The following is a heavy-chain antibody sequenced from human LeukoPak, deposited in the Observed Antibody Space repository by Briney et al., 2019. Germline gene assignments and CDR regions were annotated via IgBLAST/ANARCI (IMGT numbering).Heavy chain of an antibody. D-gene: IGHD2-15*01. V-gene: IGHV3-53*01. Sequence: GGSLRLSCAASGVTVSSNYMSCVRQAPGKGLEWVSVIYSGGSTYYADSVKGRFTISRDNSKNTLYLQMNSLRAEDTAVYYCARVPNCSGGSCYSGWYFDYWGQGTLVTVSS. CDR2: IYSGGST. CDR1: GVTVSSNY. J-gene: IGHJ4*02. CDR3: ARVPNCSGGSCYSGWYFDY.